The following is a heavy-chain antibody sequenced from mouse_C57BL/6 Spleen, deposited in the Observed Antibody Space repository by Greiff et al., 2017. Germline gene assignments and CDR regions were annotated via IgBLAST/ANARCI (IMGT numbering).Heavy chain of an antibody. J-gene: IGHJ2*01. D-gene: IGHD1-1*01. V-gene: IGHV1-55*01. CDR1: GYTFTSYW. Sequence: FKLQQPGAELVKPGASVKMSCKASGYTFTSYWITWVKQRPGQGLEWIGDIYPGSGSTNYNEKFKSKATLTVDTSSSTAYMQLSSLTSEDSAVYYCARGDYYGSSSCYFDYWGQGTTLTVSS. CDR2: IYPGSGST. CDR3: ARGDYYGSSSCYFDY.